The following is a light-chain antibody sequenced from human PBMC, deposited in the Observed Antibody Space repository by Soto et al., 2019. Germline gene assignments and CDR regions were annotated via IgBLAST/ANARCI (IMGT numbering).Light chain of an antibody. J-gene: IGLJ2*01. Sequence: QSVLTQPASVSGSPGQSITISCTGTSSDVGGYNYVSWYQQHPGKAPKLMIYEVSNWPSGVSNRFSGSKSGNTASLTISGLQAEDEADYYCCSHAGRGSVLFGGGTKLTVL. CDR1: SSDVGGYNY. CDR3: CSHAGRGSVL. V-gene: IGLV2-14*01. CDR2: EVS.